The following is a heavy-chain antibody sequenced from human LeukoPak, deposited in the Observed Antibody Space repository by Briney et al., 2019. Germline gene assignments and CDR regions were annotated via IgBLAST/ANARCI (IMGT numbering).Heavy chain of an antibody. CDR3: ARAWSGYYYYFDY. Sequence: GGSLRLSCAASGFTVSSDYMSWVRQAPGKGLEWVSVIYSGGSTYYADSVKSRFTISRDNSKNTLYLQMNSLRAEDTAVYYCARAWSGYYYYFDYWGQGTLVTISS. CDR2: IYSGGST. V-gene: IGHV3-53*01. J-gene: IGHJ4*02. CDR1: GFTVSSDY. D-gene: IGHD3-3*01.